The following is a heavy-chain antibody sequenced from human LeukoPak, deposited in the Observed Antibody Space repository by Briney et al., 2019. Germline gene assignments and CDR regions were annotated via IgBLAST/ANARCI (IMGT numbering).Heavy chain of an antibody. D-gene: IGHD5-18*01. Sequence: GGSLRLSCAASGFTFSSYAMHWVRQAPGKGLEWVAVISHDGSNKYYADSVKGRFTISRDNSKNTLYLQMNSLRAEDTAVYYCAREVQLWNLYYGMDVWGQRTTVTVSS. CDR2: ISHDGSNK. V-gene: IGHV3-30*04. J-gene: IGHJ6*02. CDR1: GFTFSSYA. CDR3: AREVQLWNLYYGMDV.